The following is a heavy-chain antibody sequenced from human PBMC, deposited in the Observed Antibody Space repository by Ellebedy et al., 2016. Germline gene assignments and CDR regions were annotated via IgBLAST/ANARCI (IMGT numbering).Heavy chain of an antibody. J-gene: IGHJ4*02. CDR1: GDSITSYY. CDR2: IYYTGST. Sequence: SETLSLTCTVSGDSITSYYWTWIRQSPGKGLEWIGNIYYTGSTNYNPSLKSRVTISVDTSKNQFSLKLTSVTAANTAGYYCARGYRSGWYGELGYWGQGTLVTVSS. V-gene: IGHV4-59*01. D-gene: IGHD6-19*01. CDR3: ARGYRSGWYGELGY.